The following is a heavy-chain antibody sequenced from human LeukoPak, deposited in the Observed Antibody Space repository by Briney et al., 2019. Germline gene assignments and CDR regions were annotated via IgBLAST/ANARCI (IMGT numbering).Heavy chain of an antibody. V-gene: IGHV3-7*01. Sequence: PGGALVLSCAASGFLLSSYWMSGGRQAPGKGREGVAKMKGSEEYYVDSVTGRFTISRDNAKNSLYLQMHSLRVDDTAVYYCTRWARYCSEGSCYSWFDPWGQGTLVTVST. CDR1: GFLLSSYW. CDR3: TRWARYCSEGSCYSWFDP. J-gene: IGHJ5*02. CDR2: MKGSEE. D-gene: IGHD2-15*01.